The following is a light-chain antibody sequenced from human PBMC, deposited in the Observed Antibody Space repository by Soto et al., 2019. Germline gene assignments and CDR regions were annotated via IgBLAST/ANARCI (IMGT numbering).Light chain of an antibody. Sequence: DIQMTQSPSTLSASAGDRVTITCRASQSITTWLAWYQQKPGKAPKLLIYKATNLQSGVPSRFSGSGSGTEFSLTISSLQPDDFATYYCQRYNDYQYIFGQGT. V-gene: IGKV1-5*03. CDR3: QRYNDYQYI. CDR2: KAT. J-gene: IGKJ2*01. CDR1: QSITTW.